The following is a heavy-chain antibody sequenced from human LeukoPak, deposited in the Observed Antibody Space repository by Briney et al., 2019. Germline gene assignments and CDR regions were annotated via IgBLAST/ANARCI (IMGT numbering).Heavy chain of an antibody. CDR3: ARGGYDFVYYYYGMDV. D-gene: IGHD3-3*01. J-gene: IGHJ6*02. V-gene: IGHV1-2*06. CDR2: INPNSGGT. Sequence: ASVTVSCKASGYTFTGYYMHWVRQAPGQGLEWMGRINPNSGGTNYAQKFQGRVTMTRDTSISTAYMELSRLRSDDTAVYYCARGGYDFVYYYYGMDVWGQGTTVTVSS. CDR1: GYTFTGYY.